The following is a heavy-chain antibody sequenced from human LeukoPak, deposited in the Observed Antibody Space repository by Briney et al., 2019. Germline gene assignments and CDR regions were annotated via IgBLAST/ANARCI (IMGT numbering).Heavy chain of an antibody. D-gene: IGHD3-9*01. CDR1: GGSFSGYY. J-gene: IGHJ4*02. Sequence: KPSETLSLTCAVYGGSFSGYYWSWIRQPPGKGLEWIGEINHSGSTNYNPSLESRVTISVDTSKNQFSLKLSSVTAADTAVYYCARGRYFDWLTLDYWGQGTLVTVSS. CDR3: ARGRYFDWLTLDY. V-gene: IGHV4-34*01. CDR2: INHSGST.